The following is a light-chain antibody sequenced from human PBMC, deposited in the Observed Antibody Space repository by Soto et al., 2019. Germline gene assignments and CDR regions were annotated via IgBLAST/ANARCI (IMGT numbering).Light chain of an antibody. Sequence: QSVLTQPASVSGSPGQSITISCCGTGDDIGGYNFVSWYQHHPGKAPKLIIYDVTHRPSGVSERFSGSKSGFTASLTISGLQPEDESHYYCASFTSISSYVFGTGTKVIVL. CDR1: GDDIGGYNF. CDR2: DVT. J-gene: IGLJ1*01. V-gene: IGLV2-14*01. CDR3: ASFTSISSYV.